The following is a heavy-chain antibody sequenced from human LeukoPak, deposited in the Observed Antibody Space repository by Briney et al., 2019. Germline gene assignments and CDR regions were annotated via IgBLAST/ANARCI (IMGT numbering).Heavy chain of an antibody. CDR2: INPSGGST. Sequence: GASVKVSCKASGYTFTGYYMHWVRQAPGQGLEWMGIINPSGGSTSYAQKFQGRVTMTRDMSTSTVYMELSSLRSEDTAVYYCARDSSGWYNWFDPWGRGTLVTVSS. CDR1: GYTFTGYY. J-gene: IGHJ5*02. V-gene: IGHV1-46*01. CDR3: ARDSSGWYNWFDP. D-gene: IGHD6-19*01.